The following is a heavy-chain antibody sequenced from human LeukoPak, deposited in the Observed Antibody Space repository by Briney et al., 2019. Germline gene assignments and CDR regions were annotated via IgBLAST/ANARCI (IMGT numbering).Heavy chain of an antibody. Sequence: GGSLRLSCAASGFTFSSYWMHWVRQAPGKGLVWVSRINSDGSSTSYADSVKGRFTISRDNAKNTLYLQMNSLRAEDTAVYYCASFMTTVIANYYYGMDVWGQGTTVTVSS. V-gene: IGHV3-74*01. D-gene: IGHD4-17*01. CDR2: INSDGSST. CDR3: ASFMTTVIANYYYGMDV. J-gene: IGHJ6*02. CDR1: GFTFSSYW.